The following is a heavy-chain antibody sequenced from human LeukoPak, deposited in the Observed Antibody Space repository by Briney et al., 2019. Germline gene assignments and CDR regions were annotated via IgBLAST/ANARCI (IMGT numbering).Heavy chain of an antibody. Sequence: SETLSLTCTVSGGSISSYYWSWIRQPPGKGLEWIGYIYYSGSTYYNPSLKSRVTISVDTSKNQFSLKLSSVTAADTAVYYCARASITMVRGPPGWFDPWGQGTLVTVSS. CDR3: ARASITMVRGPPGWFDP. J-gene: IGHJ5*02. D-gene: IGHD3-10*01. V-gene: IGHV4-59*12. CDR2: IYYSGST. CDR1: GGSISSYY.